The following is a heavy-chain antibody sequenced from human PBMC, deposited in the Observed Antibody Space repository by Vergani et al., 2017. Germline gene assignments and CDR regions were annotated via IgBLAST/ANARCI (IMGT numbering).Heavy chain of an antibody. V-gene: IGHV4-4*02. CDR1: GGSISSSNW. D-gene: IGHD3-10*01. Sequence: QVQLQESGPGLVKPSGTLSLTCAVSGGSISSSNWWSWVRQPPGKGLEWIGEIYHSGCTNYNPSLKSRVTISVDKSKNQFSLKLSPVTAADTAVYYCARVLRGGSGSYYFDYWGQGTLVTVSS. CDR2: IYHSGCT. CDR3: ARVLRGGSGSYYFDY. J-gene: IGHJ4*02.